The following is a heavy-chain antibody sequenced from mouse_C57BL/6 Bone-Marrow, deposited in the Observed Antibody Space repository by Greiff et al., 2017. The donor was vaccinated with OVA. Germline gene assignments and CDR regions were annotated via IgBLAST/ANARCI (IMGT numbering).Heavy chain of an antibody. CDR3: ARSLFSATVVAGAMDY. V-gene: IGHV1-85*01. J-gene: IGHJ4*01. D-gene: IGHD1-1*01. CDR1: GYTFTSYD. Sequence: VKLMESGPELVKPGASVKLSCKASGYTFTSYDINWVKQRPGQGLEWIGWIYPRDGSTKYNEKFKGKATLTVDTSSSTAYMELHSLTSEDSAVYFCARSLFSATVVAGAMDYWGQGTSVTVSS. CDR2: IYPRDGST.